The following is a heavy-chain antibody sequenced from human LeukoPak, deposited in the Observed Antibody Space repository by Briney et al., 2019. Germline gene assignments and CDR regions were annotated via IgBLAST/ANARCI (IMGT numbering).Heavy chain of an antibody. CDR1: GGTFSSYA. CDR2: IIPIFGTA. CDR3: ARGVAAVGTDPDY. D-gene: IGHD6-13*01. V-gene: IGHV1-69*13. Sequence: ASVKVSCKASGGTFSSYAISWVRQAPGQGLEWMGGIIPIFGTANYAQKFQGRVTITADESTSTAYMELSSLRSEDTAVYYCARGVAAVGTDPDYWGQGTLVTVSS. J-gene: IGHJ4*02.